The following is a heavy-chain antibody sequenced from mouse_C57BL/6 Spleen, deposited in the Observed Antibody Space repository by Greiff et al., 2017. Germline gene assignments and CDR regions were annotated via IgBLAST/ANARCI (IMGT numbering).Heavy chain of an antibody. Sequence: QVQLQQPGTELVKPGASAKLSCKASGYTFTSFWMHWVKQRPGQGPAWIGNINPSNGGTNYHEKFKSKATRTVDKASSTAYMQLSSLTSEDSAVYYCAREGGYDYLWFTYWGQGTLVTVSA. D-gene: IGHD2-4*01. CDR3: AREGGYDYLWFTY. J-gene: IGHJ3*01. CDR1: GYTFTSFW. V-gene: IGHV1-53*01. CDR2: INPSNGGT.